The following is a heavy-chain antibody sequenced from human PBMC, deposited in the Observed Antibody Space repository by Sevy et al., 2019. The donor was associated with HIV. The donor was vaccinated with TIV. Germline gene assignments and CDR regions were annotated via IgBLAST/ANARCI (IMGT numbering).Heavy chain of an antibody. J-gene: IGHJ4*02. CDR3: TTKGDFWSGYQFFEY. Sequence: GGSLRLFCAASGFTFSKAWMTWVRQAPGKGLEWVGRIKSRADGGTTDYAAPVKGRFSISRDDSKNTLYLQMNSLKIEDTAVYYCTTKGDFWSGYQFFEYWGQGTLVTVSS. D-gene: IGHD3-3*01. V-gene: IGHV3-15*01. CDR1: GFTFSKAW. CDR2: IKSRADGGTT.